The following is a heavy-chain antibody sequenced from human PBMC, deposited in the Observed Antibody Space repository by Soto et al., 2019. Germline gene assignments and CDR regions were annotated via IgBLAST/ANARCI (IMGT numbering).Heavy chain of an antibody. D-gene: IGHD3-22*01. J-gene: IGHJ3*01. CDR2: ISIGSGSI. V-gene: IGHV3-48*02. CDR3: VRDDRWAFDF. Sequence: EVQLVESGGGLVQPGGSRRVSCAASGFSLSNYAMNWVRQAPGKGRGWVSYISIGSGSIFYADSVKGRFTISRDDAKNSLYLQMNTLRDEDTAVYYCVRDDRWAFDFWGQGTMVTVSS. CDR1: GFSLSNYA.